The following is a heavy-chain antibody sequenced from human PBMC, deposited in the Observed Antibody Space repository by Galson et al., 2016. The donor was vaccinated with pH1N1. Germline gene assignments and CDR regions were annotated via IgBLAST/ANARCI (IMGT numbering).Heavy chain of an antibody. V-gene: IGHV2-5*02. D-gene: IGHD3-10*01. Sequence: PALVKPTQTLTLTCSFSGFSLTNTAENVAWIRQPPGKSLEWLALIYWDDDQRYNPSLADRLTITKDTFKNQVVLTMTNMESADTGTYFCAHRRCNHHNCYYNSFDAWGQGILVTVSS. CDR1: GFSLTNTAEN. J-gene: IGHJ5*02. CDR3: AHRRCNHHNCYYNSFDA. CDR2: IYWDDDQ.